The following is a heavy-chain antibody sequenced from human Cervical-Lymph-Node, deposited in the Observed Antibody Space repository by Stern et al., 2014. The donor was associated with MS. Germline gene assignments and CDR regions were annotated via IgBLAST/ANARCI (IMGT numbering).Heavy chain of an antibody. V-gene: IGHV5-51*01. CDR2: INPGDSDT. Sequence: VQLVQSGAEVKKPGESLKISCKGSGYSFTSYWIGWVRQMPGKGLEWMGIINPGDSDTRYSPSFQGQVTISADKSISAAYLQWSSLKASDTAMYYCARRHCSSRRCGWFDPWGQGTLVTVSS. J-gene: IGHJ5*02. CDR3: ARRHCSSRRCGWFDP. D-gene: IGHD2-2*01. CDR1: GYSFTSYW.